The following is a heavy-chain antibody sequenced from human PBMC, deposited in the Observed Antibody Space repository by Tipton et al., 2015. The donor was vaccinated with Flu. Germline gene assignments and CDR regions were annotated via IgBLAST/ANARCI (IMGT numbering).Heavy chain of an antibody. CDR2: IHRTGNA. Sequence: LSCAVSGYSIRSSNYYWGWIRQPPGKGLEWIGNIHRTGNAYYNPTLKSRVSISVGKSKNHFSLRLTSVTAADTAVYFCARRDYSNYVSEPKNWFDPWGQGTLVTVP. CDR3: ARRDYSNYVSEPKNWFDP. CDR1: GYSIRSSNYY. V-gene: IGHV4-38-2*01. J-gene: IGHJ5*02. D-gene: IGHD4-11*01.